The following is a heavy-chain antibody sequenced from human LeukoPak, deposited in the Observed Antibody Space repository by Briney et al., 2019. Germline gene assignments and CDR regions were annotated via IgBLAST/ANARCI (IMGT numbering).Heavy chain of an antibody. CDR1: SXSIRLYH. D-gene: IGHD1-14*01. CDR3: AGMRITTPTVRTLDY. V-gene: IGHV4-59*01. CDR2: INYTGST. J-gene: IGHJ4*02. Sequence: SETLSLICTVSSXSIRLYHWPWIGQPPGKGLEAIGFINYTGSTNYNASLKRRVTISVDTSKNQFSLKLSSVTAADTAVYYCAGMRITTPTVRTLDYWGQGTLVTVSS.